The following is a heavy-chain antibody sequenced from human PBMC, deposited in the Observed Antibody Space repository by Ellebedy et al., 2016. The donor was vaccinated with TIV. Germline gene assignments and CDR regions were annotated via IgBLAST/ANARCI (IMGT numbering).Heavy chain of an antibody. V-gene: IGHV3-7*01. J-gene: IGHJ5*02. CDR3: VRDWGRSLIDP. D-gene: IGHD3-16*01. CDR2: INEDGSDT. CDR1: GFSFSSYW. Sequence: GGSLRLSXEASGFSFSSYWMSWVRQSPGQGLGWVGQINEDGSDTYYVASVKGRFTISRDNTKNSLFLQMNSLRAEDTGVYYCVRDWGRSLIDPWGQGTLVTVSS.